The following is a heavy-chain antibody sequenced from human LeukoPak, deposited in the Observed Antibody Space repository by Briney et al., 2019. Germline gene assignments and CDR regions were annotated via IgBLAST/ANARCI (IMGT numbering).Heavy chain of an antibody. V-gene: IGHV3-7*03. Sequence: GGSLRLSCAASGFIFSSYYMTWVRQVPGKGLDWVANINPDGSEKNYVDSVKGRFTISRDNARNSLYLQMNSLRAEDTAVYYCAKDGGIPYYYGSGSSFDYWGQGTLVTVSS. CDR3: AKDGGIPYYYGSGSSFDY. J-gene: IGHJ4*02. CDR2: INPDGSEK. D-gene: IGHD3-10*01. CDR1: GFIFSSYY.